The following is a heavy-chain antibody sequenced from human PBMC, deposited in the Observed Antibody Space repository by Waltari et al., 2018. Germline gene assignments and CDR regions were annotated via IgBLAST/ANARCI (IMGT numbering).Heavy chain of an antibody. CDR2: LIPMCLTA. J-gene: IGHJ4*02. CDR1: GGTFSRFS. Sequence: QVQLVQSGAEVRKPGSSVKVSCKTSGGTFSRFSISWVRLAPGQGLEWMGGLIPMCLTANYAQKFEGRLTIDADEATSTVYMELSGLTSDDTAVYYCADCGGDCPHWGQGTLVTVSS. V-gene: IGHV1-69*01. CDR3: ADCGGDCPH. D-gene: IGHD2-21*01.